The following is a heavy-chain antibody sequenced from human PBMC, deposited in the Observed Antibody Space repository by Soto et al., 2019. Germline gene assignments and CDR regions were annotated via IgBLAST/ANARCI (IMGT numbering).Heavy chain of an antibody. D-gene: IGHD2-15*01. CDR3: ARVVCSGGSCYHTSYWFDP. J-gene: IGHJ5*02. Sequence: PGGSLRLSCAASGFTFSDYYMSWIRQAPGKGLEWVSYISRSGSTIYYADSVKGRFTISRDNAKNSLYLQMNSLRAEDTAVYYCARVVCSGGSCYHTSYWFDPWGQGTLVTVSS. CDR1: GFTFSDYY. CDR2: ISRSGSTI. V-gene: IGHV3-11*01.